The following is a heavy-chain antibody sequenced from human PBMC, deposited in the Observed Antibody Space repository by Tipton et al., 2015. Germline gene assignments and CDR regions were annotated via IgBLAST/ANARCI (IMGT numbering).Heavy chain of an antibody. CDR2: ISGYNGHT. D-gene: IGHD4-17*01. Sequence: QVQLVQSGAEVKKPGASLTVSCKSSGYTFSNYGIGWVRQAPGQGLEWMGWISGYNGHTIYAQKLHGRVTMTTDTSTSTAYMELRNLRSDDTAVYYCARNDYGDYHFDYWGQGTLVTVSS. CDR3: ARNDYGDYHFDY. J-gene: IGHJ4*02. CDR1: GYTFSNYG. V-gene: IGHV1-18*01.